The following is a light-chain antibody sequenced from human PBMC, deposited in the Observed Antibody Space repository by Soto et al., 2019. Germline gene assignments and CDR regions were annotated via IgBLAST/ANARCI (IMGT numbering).Light chain of an antibody. CDR1: QSVSRTS. CDR3: QLSDRSSGTLI. Sequence: EIVLTQSPGTLSLSPGESVTLSCRASQSVSRTSLSWYRQKPGQAPRLVIFGSSTRPTGIPDSISGSGSGTDFTLTISRLAPEDFAVYYCQLSDRSSGTLIFGGGTKVEIK. V-gene: IGKV3-20*01. J-gene: IGKJ4*01. CDR2: GSS.